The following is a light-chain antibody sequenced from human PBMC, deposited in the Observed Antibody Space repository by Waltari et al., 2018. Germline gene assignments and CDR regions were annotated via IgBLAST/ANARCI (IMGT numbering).Light chain of an antibody. V-gene: IGKV3-20*01. J-gene: IGKJ1*01. Sequence: RSASQSVGRYLAWYQQKPGQAPRLLIYGASTRATGIPDRFSGSGSGTDFSLIISRLEPEDFAVYFCQKYEALPATFGQGTKVEIK. CDR2: GAS. CDR1: QSVGRY. CDR3: QKYEALPAT.